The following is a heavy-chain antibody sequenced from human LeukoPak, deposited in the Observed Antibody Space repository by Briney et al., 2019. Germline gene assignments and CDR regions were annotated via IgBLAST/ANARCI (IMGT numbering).Heavy chain of an antibody. V-gene: IGHV4-59*01. Sequence: PSETLSLTCTVSGGSISSYYWSWIRQPPGKGLEWIGYIYYSGSANYKPSLKSRVTISVETSKNQFSLKLRSVTAADTAVYYCARETYGSGSYYNDYWGQGTLVTVSS. J-gene: IGHJ4*02. CDR1: GGSISSYY. CDR3: ARETYGSGSYYNDY. CDR2: IYYSGSA. D-gene: IGHD3-10*01.